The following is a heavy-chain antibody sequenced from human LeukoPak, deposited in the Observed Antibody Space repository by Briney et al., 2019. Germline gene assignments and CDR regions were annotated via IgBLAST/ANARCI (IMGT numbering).Heavy chain of an antibody. J-gene: IGHJ6*02. CDR1: GGSISSGGYY. D-gene: IGHD2-2*01. CDR3: ARGVPAAYYYYYGMDV. V-gene: IGHV4-31*03. Sequence: PSETLSLTCTVSGGSISSGGYYWSWIRQHPGKGLEWIGYIYYSGSTYYNPSLKSRVTISVDRSKNQFSLKLSSVTAADTAVYYCARGVPAAYYYYYGMDVWGQGTTVTVSS. CDR2: IYYSGST.